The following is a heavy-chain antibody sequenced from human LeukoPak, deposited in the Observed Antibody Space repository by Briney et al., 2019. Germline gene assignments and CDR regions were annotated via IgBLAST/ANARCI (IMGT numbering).Heavy chain of an antibody. CDR2: INHSGST. J-gene: IGHJ6*02. CDR1: GGSFSGYY. D-gene: IGHD3-22*01. V-gene: IGHV4-34*01. CDR3: ARKGGSGYYGGYYGMDV. Sequence: PSETLSLTCAVYGGSFSGYYWSWIRQPPGKGLGWIGEINHSGSTNYNPSLKSRVTISVDTSKNQFSLKLSSVTAADTAVYYCARKGGSGYYGGYYGMDVWGQGTTVTVSS.